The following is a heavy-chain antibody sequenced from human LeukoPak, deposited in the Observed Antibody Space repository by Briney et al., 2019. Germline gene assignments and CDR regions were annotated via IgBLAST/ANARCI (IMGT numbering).Heavy chain of an antibody. CDR1: GFTFSSYG. CDR2: ISGSGVTT. Sequence: PGGTLRLSCAASGFTFSSYGMSWVRQAPGKGLEWVSTISGSGVTTYYADSVKGRFTISRDNSQNTLFLQMNSLRAEDTAVYYCAKGGSSWYGGLDYWGQGTLVTVSS. CDR3: AKGGSSWYGGLDY. D-gene: IGHD6-13*01. V-gene: IGHV3-23*01. J-gene: IGHJ4*02.